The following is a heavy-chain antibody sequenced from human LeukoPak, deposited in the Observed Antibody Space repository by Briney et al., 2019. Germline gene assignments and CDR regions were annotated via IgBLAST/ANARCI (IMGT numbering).Heavy chain of an antibody. V-gene: IGHV1-18*01. CDR3: ARAFGVLGGLNWFDP. J-gene: IGHJ5*02. D-gene: IGHD3-10*01. CDR2: ISAYNGNT. Sequence: ASVKVPCKASGYTFTSYGISWVRQAPGQGLEWMGWISAYNGNTNYAQKHQGRVTMTTDTSTSTAYMELRSLRSDDTAVYYCARAFGVLGGLNWFDPWGQGTLVTVSS. CDR1: GYTFTSYG.